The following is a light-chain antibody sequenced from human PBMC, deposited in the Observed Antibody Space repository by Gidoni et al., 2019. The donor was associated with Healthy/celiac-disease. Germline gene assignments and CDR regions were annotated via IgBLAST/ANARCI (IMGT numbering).Light chain of an antibody. V-gene: IGKV3-15*01. J-gene: IGKJ5*01. CDR2: GAS. CDR1: QSVRSN. CDR3: QKYNNWPPIT. Sequence: EIVMTQSPATLSVSPGERATLSCRASQSVRSNLAWYQQKPGQAPRHLIYGASTRATGLPARISGSGSGREFTITISSLQYEDVAVYYCQKYNNWPPITFGQGTRLEIK.